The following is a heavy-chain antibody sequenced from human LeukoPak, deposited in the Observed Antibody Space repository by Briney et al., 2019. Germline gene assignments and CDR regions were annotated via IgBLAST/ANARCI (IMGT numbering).Heavy chain of an antibody. CDR1: GYTFTGYY. D-gene: IGHD5-12*01. V-gene: IGHV1-2*02. CDR3: ARGSLGYDYSTSPWYYFDY. J-gene: IGHJ4*02. Sequence: ASVKVPSKASGYTFTGYYMHCVRQAPGQGLEWMGWINPNSGGTNYAQKFQGRVTITRDTSISTAYMELSRLRSDDTAVYYCARGSLGYDYSTSPWYYFDYWGQGTLVTVSS. CDR2: INPNSGGT.